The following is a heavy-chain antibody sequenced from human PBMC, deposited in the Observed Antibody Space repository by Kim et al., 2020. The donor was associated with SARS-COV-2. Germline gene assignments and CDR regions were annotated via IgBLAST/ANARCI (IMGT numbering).Heavy chain of an antibody. V-gene: IGHV4-59*01. CDR2: IYYSGST. CDR3: ARDHTTHSYSSGWGHGGMEV. Sequence: SETLSLTCTVSGGSISSYYWSWIRQPPGKGLEWIGYIYYSGSTNYNPSLKSRVTISVDNSKNQFSLKLSSVTAADTAVYYCARDHTTHSYSSGWGHGGMEVWGQGTTVTVS. CDR1: GGSISSYY. J-gene: IGHJ6*02. D-gene: IGHD6-19*01.